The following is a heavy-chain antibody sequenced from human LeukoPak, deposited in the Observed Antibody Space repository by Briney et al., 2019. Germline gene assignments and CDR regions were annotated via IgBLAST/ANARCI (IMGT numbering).Heavy chain of an antibody. D-gene: IGHD3-10*01. J-gene: IGHJ5*02. Sequence: GASVKVSCKASGYTFTYYYMHWVRQAPGQGLEWMGWINPSTGATKSAQNFQGRITMTRDTSINTVYMGLSRLTSDDTAIYYCARRPPYYGSGTSNWFDPWGQGTLVIVSS. V-gene: IGHV1-2*02. CDR1: GYTFTYYY. CDR3: ARRPPYYGSGTSNWFDP. CDR2: INPSTGAT.